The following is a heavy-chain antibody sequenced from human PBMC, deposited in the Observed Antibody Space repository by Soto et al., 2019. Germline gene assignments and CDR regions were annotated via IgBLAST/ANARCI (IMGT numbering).Heavy chain of an antibody. J-gene: IGHJ4*02. Sequence: QVQLVESGGGVVQPGRSLRLSCAASGFTFSSYGMHWVRQAPGKGLEWVAVIWYDGSNKYYADSVKGRFTISRDNSKNTLYLQMNSLRDEDTAVYYCVAIVATIGYWGQGTLVTVSS. CDR1: GFTFSSYG. V-gene: IGHV3-33*01. CDR2: IWYDGSNK. D-gene: IGHD5-12*01. CDR3: VAIVATIGY.